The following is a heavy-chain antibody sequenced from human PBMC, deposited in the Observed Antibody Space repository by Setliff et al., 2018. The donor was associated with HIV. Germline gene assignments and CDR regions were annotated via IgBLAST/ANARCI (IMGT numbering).Heavy chain of an antibody. CDR1: GGSISSGSYY. J-gene: IGHJ3*02. V-gene: IGHV4-61*02. D-gene: IGHD3-22*01. Sequence: KPSETLSLTCTVSGGSISSGSYYWSWIRQPAGKGLEWIGRIYTSGSTNYNPSLKSRVTISVDTSKNQFSLKLSSVTAADTAVYYCARGQGGYYDSSRAFDIWGQGTMVTVSS. CDR2: IYTSGST. CDR3: ARGQGGYYDSSRAFDI.